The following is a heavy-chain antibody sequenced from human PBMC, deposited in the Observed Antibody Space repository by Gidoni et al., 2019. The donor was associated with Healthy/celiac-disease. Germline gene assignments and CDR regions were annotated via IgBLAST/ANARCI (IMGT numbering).Heavy chain of an antibody. Sequence: VQLVESGGGVVQPGGALRLSCAASGFTFSSYGMHWVRQAPGKGLEWVAVIWYDGSNNYYADSVKGRFPISRDNSNNTLYLQMNSLRAEDSAVYYCARNAESGDWDNWFDPWGQGTLVTVSS. J-gene: IGHJ5*02. V-gene: IGHV3-33*01. CDR3: ARNAESGDWDNWFDP. D-gene: IGHD7-27*01. CDR2: IWYDGSNN. CDR1: GFTFSSYG.